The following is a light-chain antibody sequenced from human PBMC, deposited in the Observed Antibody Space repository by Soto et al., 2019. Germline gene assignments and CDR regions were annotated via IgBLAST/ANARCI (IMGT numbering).Light chain of an antibody. J-gene: IGLJ2*01. V-gene: IGLV1-47*01. CDR3: TVWDDSLRGRL. CDR2: RNN. CDR1: SSNIESNF. Sequence: QSVLTQPPSASGTPGQRVTISCSGSSSNIESNFVYWYQQFPGTAPRLLIYRNNQRPSGVPDRFSGYKSGTSASLAISALRSEDEGDYYCTVWDDSLRGRLFGGGTQLTVL.